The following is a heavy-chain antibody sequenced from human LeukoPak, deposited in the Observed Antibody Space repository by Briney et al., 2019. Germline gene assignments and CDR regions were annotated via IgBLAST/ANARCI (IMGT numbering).Heavy chain of an antibody. CDR1: GFTFSSYA. CDR2: ISGRGGST. J-gene: IGHJ4*02. CDR3: AKGGKWDVTPFDY. D-gene: IGHD1-26*01. V-gene: IGHV3-23*01. Sequence: GGSLRLSCAASGFTFSSYAMYWVRQAPGKVLEWVSGISGRGGSTDYADSVKGRFTISRDSSKNTLYLQMNSLRAEDTAVYYCAKGGKWDVTPFDYWGQGTLVTVSS.